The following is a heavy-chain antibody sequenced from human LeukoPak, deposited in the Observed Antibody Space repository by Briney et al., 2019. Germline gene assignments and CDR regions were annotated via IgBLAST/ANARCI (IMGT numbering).Heavy chain of an antibody. J-gene: IGHJ2*01. Sequence: PSETLSLTCTVSGGSISSGGYYWSWVRQAPGKGLEWVSAISGNGGSTYYADSVKGRFTISRDNFKNTLYLQMNSRTAEAAAVYYCASSSGSYWRVHLYFYLWGRRTLVTVSS. CDR2: ISGNGGST. CDR3: ASSSGSYWRVHLYFYL. CDR1: GGSISSGGYY. V-gene: IGHV3-23*01. D-gene: IGHD1-26*01.